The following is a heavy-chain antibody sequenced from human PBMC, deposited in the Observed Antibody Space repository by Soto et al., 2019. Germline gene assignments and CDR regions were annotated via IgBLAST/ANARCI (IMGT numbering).Heavy chain of an antibody. CDR2: INHSGRT. CDR3: AGWAVGIMIFGVPKDY. J-gene: IGHJ4*02. D-gene: IGHD3-3*01. V-gene: IGHV4-34*01. Sequence: SGTLFLTYVISGWSFSPHFWSWMRQPPGKGLEWIGGINHSGRTNYNPSLKSRVTISVDTSKNQFSLRPSSVTAADTAVYYCAGWAVGIMIFGVPKDYWGQGALVPVSS. CDR1: GWSFSPHF.